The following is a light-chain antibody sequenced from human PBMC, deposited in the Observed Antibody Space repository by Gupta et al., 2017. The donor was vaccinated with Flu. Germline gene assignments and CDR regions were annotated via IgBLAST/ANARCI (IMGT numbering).Light chain of an antibody. CDR1: SSDVGGYNY. V-gene: IGLV2-14*01. J-gene: IGLJ2*01. CDR3: SSYTSSSTQV. Sequence: QSALTQPASVSGFPGQSITISCTGTSSDVGGYNYVSWYQQHPGKAPNLMIYEVSNRPSGVSNRFSGSKSGNTASLTISGLQAEDEADYYCSSYTSSSTQVFGGGTKLTVL. CDR2: EVS.